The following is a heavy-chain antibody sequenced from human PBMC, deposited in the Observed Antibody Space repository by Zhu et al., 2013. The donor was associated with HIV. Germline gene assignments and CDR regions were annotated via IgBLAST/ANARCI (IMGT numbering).Heavy chain of an antibody. V-gene: IGHV1-69*11. CDR1: GGSFSNSA. Sequence: QVQLVQSGAEVQKPGSSVKVSCKASGGSFSNSAISWVRQAPGQGLEWMGKIIPILGTTNYAQRFQGRVTITADESTRTAYMELSSLRSDDTAVYFCAREVEWMDIKGNWFDPWGQGTPVTVSP. D-gene: IGHD6-19*01. CDR3: AREVEWMDIKGNWFDP. J-gene: IGHJ5*02. CDR2: IIPILGTT.